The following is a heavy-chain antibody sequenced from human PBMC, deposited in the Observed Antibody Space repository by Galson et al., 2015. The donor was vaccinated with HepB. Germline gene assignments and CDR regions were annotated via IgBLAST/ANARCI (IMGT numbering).Heavy chain of an antibody. V-gene: IGHV3-21*01. Sequence: SLRLSCAASGFTFSSYSMNWVRQAPGKGLEWVSSITTNNNYIYYADSVKGRFTISRDNAKNSLYLQMNSLIAEDTAVYYCARVLGGGWYWFDPWGQGTLVTVSS. CDR3: ARVLGGGWYWFDP. CDR1: GFTFSSYS. J-gene: IGHJ5*02. D-gene: IGHD6-19*01. CDR2: ITTNNNYI.